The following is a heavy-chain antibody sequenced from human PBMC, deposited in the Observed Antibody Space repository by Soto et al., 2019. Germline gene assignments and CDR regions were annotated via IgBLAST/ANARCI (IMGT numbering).Heavy chain of an antibody. J-gene: IGHJ1*01. CDR3: ATRDYDILTGYLHI. D-gene: IGHD3-9*01. CDR2: INADSGGT. Sequence: QAHLVQSGAEVRKPGASVKVSCQALEHTSTIYYIHWVRQARGQGLEWMGWINADSGGTTYAEDFRGRVTFTRATSTSTFHMELSRLRLDDTAMYFCATRDYDILTGYLHIWGQGTLITVSS. V-gene: IGHV1-2*02. CDR1: EHTSTIYY.